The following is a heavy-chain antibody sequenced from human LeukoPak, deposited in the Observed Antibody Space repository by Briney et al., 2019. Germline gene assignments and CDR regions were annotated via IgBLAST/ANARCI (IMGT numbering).Heavy chain of an antibody. CDR3: ARAPSSDDAFDI. D-gene: IGHD3-22*01. V-gene: IGHV4-31*11. J-gene: IGHJ3*02. Sequence: SETLSLTCAVSGGSISSGGYYCSWIRQHPGKGLEWIGYIYYSGSTYYNPSLKSRVTISVDTSKNQFSLKLSSVTAADTAVYYCARAPSSDDAFDIWGQGTMVTVSS. CDR1: GGSISSGGYY. CDR2: IYYSGST.